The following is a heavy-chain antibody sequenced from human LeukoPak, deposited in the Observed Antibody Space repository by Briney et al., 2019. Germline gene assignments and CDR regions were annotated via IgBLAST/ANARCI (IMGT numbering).Heavy chain of an antibody. V-gene: IGHV3-48*02. D-gene: IGHD4-17*01. CDR3: ARDYGDLPARVPYFDY. J-gene: IGHJ4*02. CDR2: ISSSSSMI. CDR1: GFTFSSYS. Sequence: GGSLRLSCAASGFTFSSYSMNWVRQAPGKGLEWVTYISSSSSMIYYADSVKGRFTISRDNAKNSLYLQMKSLRDEDTTIYYCARDYGDLPARVPYFDYWGQGTLVTVSS.